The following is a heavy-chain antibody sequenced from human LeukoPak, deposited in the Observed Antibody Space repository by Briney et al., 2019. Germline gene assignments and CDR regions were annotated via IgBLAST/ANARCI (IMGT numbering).Heavy chain of an antibody. CDR1: GGTFSNYA. V-gene: IGHV1-69*04. D-gene: IGHD5-18*01. CDR3: ARDEGYRSDY. J-gene: IGHJ4*02. Sequence: ASVNVSCKPSGGTFSNYAISWVRQAPGQGLEWMGRIIPILGISNYAHKDHGGVTITADKSTSTDYMELGSLRSEDTAVYYCARDEGYRSDYWGQGTLVTVSS. CDR2: IIPILGIS.